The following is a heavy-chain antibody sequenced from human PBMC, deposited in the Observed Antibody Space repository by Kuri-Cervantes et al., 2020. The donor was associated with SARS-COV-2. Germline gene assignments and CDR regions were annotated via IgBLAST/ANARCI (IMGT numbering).Heavy chain of an antibody. D-gene: IGHD3-10*01. Sequence: GGSLRLSCAAAGFTFSSYGMHWVRQAPGQGLEWMGWINPNRGGTNYAQKFQGRVTMTRETSISKAYKELNRPRSDDTAVYYCARDGVYLGLGDYYKSPGGYWGQGTLVTVSS. CDR3: ARDGVYLGLGDYYKSPGGY. J-gene: IGHJ4*02. V-gene: IGHV1-2*02. CDR2: INPNRGGT. CDR1: GFTFSSYG.